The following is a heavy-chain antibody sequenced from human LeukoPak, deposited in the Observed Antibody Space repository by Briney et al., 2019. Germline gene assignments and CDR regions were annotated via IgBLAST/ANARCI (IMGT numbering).Heavy chain of an antibody. CDR3: ARDTGARYYDSSGYPD. V-gene: IGHV1-69*04. J-gene: IGHJ4*02. Sequence: SVKVSCKASGYTFTSYDINWVRQAPGQGLEWMGRIIPILGIANYAQKFQGRVTITADKSTSTAYMELSSLRSEDTAVYYCARDTGARYYDSSGYPDWGQGTLVTVSS. CDR2: IIPILGIA. D-gene: IGHD3-22*01. CDR1: GYTFTSYD.